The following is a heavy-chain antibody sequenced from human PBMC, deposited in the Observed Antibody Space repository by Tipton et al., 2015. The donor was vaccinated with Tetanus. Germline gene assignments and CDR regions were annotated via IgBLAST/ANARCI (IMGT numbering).Heavy chain of an antibody. Sequence: SLRLSCAASEFTFSGSAIHWVRQASGKGLEWVGRVRTRTNSYATEYAESVKGRFTIARDDSKNTAYLQMNSLRDEDTALYYCAKEKMLVDTFDMWGQGTMVTVSS. V-gene: IGHV3-73*01. CDR2: VRTRTNSYAT. J-gene: IGHJ3*02. CDR1: EFTFSGSA. D-gene: IGHD3-10*02. CDR3: AKEKMLVDTFDM.